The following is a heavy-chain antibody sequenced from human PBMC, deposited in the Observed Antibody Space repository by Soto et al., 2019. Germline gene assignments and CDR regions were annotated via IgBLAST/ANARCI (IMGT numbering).Heavy chain of an antibody. CDR2: VKDGGHT. V-gene: IGHV4-34*01. CDR1: GGSLSGYY. D-gene: IGHD5-12*01. Sequence: QVQLQQWGAGLLKPSETLSLNCAVTGGSLSGYYWSWIRQPPGKGLEWIGEVKDGGHTNYSPSLRGRVPISSDTANAEFSLRLNSVTAADTGVYYCARGQEGVVATHWAQGSLVTVSS. J-gene: IGHJ4*02. CDR3: ARGQEGVVATH.